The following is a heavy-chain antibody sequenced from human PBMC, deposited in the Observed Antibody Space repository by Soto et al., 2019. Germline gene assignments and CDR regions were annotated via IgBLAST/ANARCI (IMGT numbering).Heavy chain of an antibody. CDR2: ISAYNGNT. V-gene: IGHV1-18*01. CDR1: GYTFTSYG. Sequence: ASVKVSCKASGYTFTSYGISWVRQAPGQGLEWMGWISAYNGNTNYAQKLQGRVTMTTDTSTSTAYMELRSLRSDDTAVYYCARDKRITIFGVVIGPPAYWGQGTLVTVSS. CDR3: ARDKRITIFGVVIGPPAY. J-gene: IGHJ4*02. D-gene: IGHD3-3*01.